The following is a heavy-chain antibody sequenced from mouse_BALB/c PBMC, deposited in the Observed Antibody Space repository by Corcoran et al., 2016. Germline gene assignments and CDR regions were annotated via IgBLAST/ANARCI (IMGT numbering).Heavy chain of an antibody. V-gene: IGHV9-1*02. D-gene: IGHD6-1*01. CDR2: INTYTGEQ. CDR3: ARGSSSSYY. J-gene: IGHJ2*01. Sequence: QIQLVQAGPELKKPGETVKSSCKASGSTFTNYGMKWVKQAPGKGFKWMGWINTYTGEQTYADDFKGRFAFSLETSASTAYLQINNLKNEEMATYFCARGSSSSYYWGQGTTLTVS. CDR1: GSTFTNYG.